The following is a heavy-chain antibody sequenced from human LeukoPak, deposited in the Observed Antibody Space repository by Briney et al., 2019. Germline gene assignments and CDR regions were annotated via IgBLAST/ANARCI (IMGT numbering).Heavy chain of an antibody. CDR1: GFTFSSYA. CDR3: AKDGYNTLIDY. V-gene: IGHV3-43*02. CDR2: ISGDGGST. D-gene: IGHD5-24*01. J-gene: IGHJ4*02. Sequence: GGSLRLSCAASGFTFSSYAMHWVRQAPGKGLGWVSLISGDGGSTYYADSVKGRFTISRDNSKNSLYLQMNSLRTEDTALYYCAKDGYNTLIDYWGQGTLVTVSS.